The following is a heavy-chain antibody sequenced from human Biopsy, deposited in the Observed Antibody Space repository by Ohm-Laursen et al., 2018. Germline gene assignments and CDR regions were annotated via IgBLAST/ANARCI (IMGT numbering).Heavy chain of an antibody. J-gene: IGHJ4*02. D-gene: IGHD1-26*01. CDR3: ARWETTLGRSLGS. CDR1: GYTFTSHD. CDR2: MSPNTGNT. V-gene: IGHV1-8*01. Sequence: ASVKVSCKASGYTFTSHDINWVRQATGQGLEWMGWMSPNTGNTVYAQRFQDRVTMTSDTSTGTAYMGLTSLTSDDTAVYFCARWETTLGRSLGSWGQGTLVAVSS.